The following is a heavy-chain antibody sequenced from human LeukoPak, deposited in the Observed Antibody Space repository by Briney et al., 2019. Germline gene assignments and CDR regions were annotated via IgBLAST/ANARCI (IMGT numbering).Heavy chain of an antibody. J-gene: IGHJ4*02. Sequence: SETLSLTCAVYGGSFSGYYWSWIRRPPGKGLEWIGEINHSGSTNYNPSLKSRVTISVDTSKNQFSLKLSSVTAADTAVYYCARVSVSYDFWSGLSYYFDYWGQGTLVTVSS. CDR1: GGSFSGYY. CDR2: INHSGST. D-gene: IGHD3-3*01. CDR3: ARVSVSYDFWSGLSYYFDY. V-gene: IGHV4-34*01.